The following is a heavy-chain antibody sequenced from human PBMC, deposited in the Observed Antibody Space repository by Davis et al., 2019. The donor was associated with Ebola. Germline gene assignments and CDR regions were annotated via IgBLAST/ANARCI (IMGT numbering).Heavy chain of an antibody. D-gene: IGHD3-10*01. V-gene: IGHV3-21*01. CDR3: AKMYFSMVRGVMDYYYGMDV. Sequence: GGSLRLSCAASGFSFSSCSMNWVRQAPGKGLEWVSSISSSSTYRYYADSVKGRFTISRDNSKNTLYLQMNSLRAEDTAVYYCAKMYFSMVRGVMDYYYGMDVWGKGTTVTVSS. CDR2: ISSSSTYR. J-gene: IGHJ6*04. CDR1: GFSFSSCS.